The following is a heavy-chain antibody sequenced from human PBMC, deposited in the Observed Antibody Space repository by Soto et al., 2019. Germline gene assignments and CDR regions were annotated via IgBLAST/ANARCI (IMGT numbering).Heavy chain of an antibody. J-gene: IGHJ4*02. CDR1: GFTFSSYA. Sequence: EVQLLESGGGLVQPGGSLRLSCAASGFTFSSYAMSWVRQAPGKGLEWFSAISGSGGSTYYPDSVKGRFTISRDNSKYTLYLQMNTLRAEDTALYYCAKDGIVGATSPEYFDYWGQGTLVTVSS. CDR3: AKDGIVGATSPEYFDY. V-gene: IGHV3-23*01. D-gene: IGHD1-26*01. CDR2: ISGSGGST.